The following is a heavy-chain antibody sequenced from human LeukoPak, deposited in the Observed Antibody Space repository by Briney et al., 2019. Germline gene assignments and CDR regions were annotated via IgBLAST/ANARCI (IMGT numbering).Heavy chain of an antibody. CDR2: IWYDGSNK. J-gene: IGHJ4*02. D-gene: IGHD1-26*01. Sequence: GGSLRLSCAASGFTFSSYGMHWVRQAPGKVLEWVAVIWYDGSNKYYADSVKGRFTISRDNSKNTLYLQMNSLRAEDTAVYYCARDGSRYSGSYRTDYWGQGTLATVSS. CDR1: GFTFSSYG. CDR3: ARDGSRYSGSYRTDY. V-gene: IGHV3-33*01.